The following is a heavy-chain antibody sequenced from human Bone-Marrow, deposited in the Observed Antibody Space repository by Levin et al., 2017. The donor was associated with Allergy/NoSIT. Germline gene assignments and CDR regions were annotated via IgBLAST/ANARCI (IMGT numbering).Heavy chain of an antibody. Sequence: SQTLSLTCTVSGGSISSSSYYWGWIRQPPGKGLEWIGSIYYSGSTYYNPSLKSRVTISVDTSKNQFSLKLSSVTAADTAVYYCARVDYDFWSGYPNNWFDPWGQGTLVTVSS. J-gene: IGHJ5*02. CDR2: IYYSGST. CDR3: ARVDYDFWSGYPNNWFDP. CDR1: GGSISSSSYY. V-gene: IGHV4-39*07. D-gene: IGHD3-3*01.